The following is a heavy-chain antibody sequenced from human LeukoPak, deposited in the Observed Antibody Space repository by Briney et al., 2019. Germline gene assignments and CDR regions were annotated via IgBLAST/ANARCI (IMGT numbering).Heavy chain of an antibody. CDR2: INPNSGGT. V-gene: IGHV1-2*02. CDR3: ARANMVRGVGLFFDRNWFDP. Sequence: ASVKVSCKASGYTFTGYYMHWVRQAPGQGLEWMGWINPNSGGTNYAQKFQGRVTMTRDTSIRTAYMELSRLRSDDTAVYYCARANMVRGVGLFFDRNWFDPWGQGTLVTVSS. J-gene: IGHJ5*02. D-gene: IGHD3-10*01. CDR1: GYTFTGYY.